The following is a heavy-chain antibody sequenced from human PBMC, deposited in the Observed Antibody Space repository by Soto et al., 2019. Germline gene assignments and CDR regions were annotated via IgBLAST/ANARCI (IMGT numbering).Heavy chain of an antibody. V-gene: IGHV1-58*01. CDR2: IVVGNGYT. Sequence: SVKVSCKASGFTFSTSAVQWVRQARGQRLEWIGWIVVGNGYTNYAQKFQERVTITRDMSSGTAHMELRSLKFEDTAVYYCGALPEGWDYLYGMDVWGQGTTVTVSS. CDR3: GALPEGWDYLYGMDV. J-gene: IGHJ6*02. CDR1: GFTFSTSA.